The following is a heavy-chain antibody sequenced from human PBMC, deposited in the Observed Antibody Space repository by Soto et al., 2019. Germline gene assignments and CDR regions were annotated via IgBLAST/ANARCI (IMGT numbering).Heavy chain of an antibody. CDR1: GYTFTSYG. CDR3: ARDEDYGSGSYYYYYGMDV. V-gene: IGHV1-18*01. D-gene: IGHD3-10*01. CDR2: ISAYNGNT. J-gene: IGHJ6*02. Sequence: SVKVSCKASGYTFTSYGISWVRQAPGQGLEWMGWISAYNGNTNYAQKLQGRVTMTTDTSTSTAYMELRSLRSDDTAVYYCARDEDYGSGSYYYYYGMDVWGQGTTVTVSS.